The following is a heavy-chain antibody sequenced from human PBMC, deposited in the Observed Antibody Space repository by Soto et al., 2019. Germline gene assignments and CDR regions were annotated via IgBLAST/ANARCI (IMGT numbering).Heavy chain of an antibody. D-gene: IGHD3-10*01. CDR1: GFTFSSYA. Sequence: GGSLRLSCAASGFTFSSYAMSWVRQAPGKGLEWVANIKQDGSEKYYVDSVKGRFTISRDNAKNSLYLQMNSLRAEDTAVYYCARDKGYGSGSYDYWGQGTLVTVSS. V-gene: IGHV3-7*01. CDR3: ARDKGYGSGSYDY. J-gene: IGHJ4*02. CDR2: IKQDGSEK.